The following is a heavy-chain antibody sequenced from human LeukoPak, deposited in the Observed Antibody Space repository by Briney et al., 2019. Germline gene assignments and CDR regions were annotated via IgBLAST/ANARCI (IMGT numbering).Heavy chain of an antibody. V-gene: IGHV3-23*01. CDR1: GFTFSSYA. CDR2: FSGSGGST. CDR3: ARAVAGRGSVDY. J-gene: IGHJ4*02. D-gene: IGHD6-19*01. Sequence: GGSLRLSCAASGFTFSSYAMSWVRQAPGKGLECISGFSGSGGSTYYADSVKGRFTISRDNSKNTLYLQMNSLRAEDTAVYYCARAVAGRGSVDYWGQGTLVTVSS.